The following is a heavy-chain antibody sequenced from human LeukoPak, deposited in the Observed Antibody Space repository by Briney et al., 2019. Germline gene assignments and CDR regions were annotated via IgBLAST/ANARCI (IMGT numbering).Heavy chain of an antibody. CDR2: ISYDGSNK. J-gene: IGHJ4*02. D-gene: IGHD6-19*01. Sequence: PGRSLRLSCAASGFTFSSYAMHWVRQAPGKGLEWVAVISYDGSNKYYADSVKGRFTISRDNSKNTLYLQMNSLRAEDTAVYYCARTIAVAASPPDYWGQGTLVTVSS. CDR3: ARTIAVAASPPDY. V-gene: IGHV3-30*04. CDR1: GFTFSSYA.